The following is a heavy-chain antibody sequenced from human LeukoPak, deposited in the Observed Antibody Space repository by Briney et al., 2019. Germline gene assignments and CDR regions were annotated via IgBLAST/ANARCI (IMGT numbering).Heavy chain of an antibody. D-gene: IGHD3-22*01. J-gene: IGHJ4*02. Sequence: GGSLRLSCAASGFTFSNAWMSWVRQAPGKGLEWVARIISKAGGGTTDYAAPVKGRFIISRDDSRNTVYLQMNTLKTEDTAVYYCTTEANLNYYDSSGYYFWGQGTLVTVSS. CDR1: GFTFSNAW. V-gene: IGHV3-15*01. CDR3: TTEANLNYYDSSGYYF. CDR2: IISKAGGGTT.